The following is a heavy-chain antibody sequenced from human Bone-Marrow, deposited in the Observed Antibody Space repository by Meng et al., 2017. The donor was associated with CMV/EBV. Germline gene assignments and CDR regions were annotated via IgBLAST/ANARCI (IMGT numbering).Heavy chain of an antibody. CDR2: IRYDGSNK. V-gene: IGHV3-30*02. D-gene: IGHD3-3*01. CDR3: AKDVYYDFWSGYYPPYYYYGMDV. Sequence: GGSLRLSCAASGFTFSSYGMHWVRQAPGKGLEWVAFIRYDGSNKYCADSVKGRFTISRDNSKNTLYLQMNSLRAEDTAVYYFAKDVYYDFWSGYYPPYYYYGMDVWGQGSTVTVSS. CDR1: GFTFSSYG. J-gene: IGHJ6*02.